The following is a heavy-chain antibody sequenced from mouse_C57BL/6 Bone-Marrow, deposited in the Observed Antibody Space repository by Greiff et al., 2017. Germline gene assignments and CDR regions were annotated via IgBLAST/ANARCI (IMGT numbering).Heavy chain of an antibody. CDR2: IFPGSGST. CDR1: GYTFTDYY. CDR3: ARRITTVVATDLYAMDY. D-gene: IGHD1-1*01. V-gene: IGHV1-75*01. Sequence: VQLHQSGPELVKPGASVKISCKASGYTFTDYYINWVKQRPGQGLEWIGWIFPGSGSTYYNEKFKGKATLTVDKSSSTAYMLLSSLTSEDSAVYFCARRITTVVATDLYAMDYWGQGTSVTVSS. J-gene: IGHJ4*01.